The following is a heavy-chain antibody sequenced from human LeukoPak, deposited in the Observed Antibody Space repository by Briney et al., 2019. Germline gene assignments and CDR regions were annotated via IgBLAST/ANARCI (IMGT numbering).Heavy chain of an antibody. J-gene: IGHJ5*02. CDR1: GYTFTSDG. Sequence: AAVKVSCKASGYTFTSDGISWVRQAPGQGLEWMGWISAYNGNTNYAQKLQGRVTMTTDTSTSTSYMELRSLRPDNTPWDYYARDTFDTWGQGSLVTVSS. CDR3: ARDTFDT. CDR2: ISAYNGNT. V-gene: IGHV1-18*01.